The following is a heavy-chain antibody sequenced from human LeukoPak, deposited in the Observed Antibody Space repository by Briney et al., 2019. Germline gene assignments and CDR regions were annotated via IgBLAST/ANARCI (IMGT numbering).Heavy chain of an antibody. V-gene: IGHV4-34*01. CDR1: GGSFSGYY. J-gene: IGHJ4*02. D-gene: IGHD4-17*01. CDR2: INHSGST. Sequence: SETLSLTCAVYGGSFSGYYWSWIRQPPGKGLEWIGEINHSGSTNCNPSLKSRVTISVDTSKNQFSLKLSSVTAADTAVYYCARAFLFYGDYGRLHFDYWGQGTLVTVSS. CDR3: ARAFLFYGDYGRLHFDY.